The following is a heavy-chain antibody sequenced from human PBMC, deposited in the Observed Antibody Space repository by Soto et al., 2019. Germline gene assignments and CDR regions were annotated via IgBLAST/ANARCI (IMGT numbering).Heavy chain of an antibody. Sequence: PGGSLRLSCSASGFTFRKFAMSWVRQAPGKSLEWVSGISVSDVRTSFADSVKGRFTISRDNSKNTLYLQINSLRAEDTAIYYCVKDALSPLAARLYYFDEWGQGSLVTVSS. CDR3: VKDALSPLAARLYYFDE. D-gene: IGHD6-25*01. CDR2: ISVSDVRT. J-gene: IGHJ4*02. CDR1: GFTFRKFA. V-gene: IGHV3-23*01.